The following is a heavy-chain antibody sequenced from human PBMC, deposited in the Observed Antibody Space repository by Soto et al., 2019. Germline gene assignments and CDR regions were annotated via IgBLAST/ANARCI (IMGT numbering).Heavy chain of an antibody. CDR2: IYHTGST. Sequence: SETLSLTCTVSGGSISTPGYSWGWIRQPPGKGLEWIGSIYHTGSTYFNPSLKSRVTISVDTSKNQLSLKLSSVTAADSAVYYCARAPATGTSPVYYGLDVWGQGTTVTVSS. J-gene: IGHJ6*02. V-gene: IGHV4-39*07. D-gene: IGHD6-13*01. CDR1: GGSISTPGYS. CDR3: ARAPATGTSPVYYGLDV.